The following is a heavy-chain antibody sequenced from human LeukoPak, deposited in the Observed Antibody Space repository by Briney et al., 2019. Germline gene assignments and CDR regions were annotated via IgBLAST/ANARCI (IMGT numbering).Heavy chain of an antibody. CDR3: ASAPRRVAGRFQH. CDR1: GGSISSYY. J-gene: IGHJ1*01. Sequence: PSETLSLTCTVSGGSISSYYWSWIRQPPGKGLEWIGYIYYSGSTNYNPSLKSRVTISVDTSKNQFSLKLSSVTAADTAVYYCASAPRRVAGRFQHWGQGTLVTVSS. D-gene: IGHD1-14*01. CDR2: IYYSGST. V-gene: IGHV4-59*01.